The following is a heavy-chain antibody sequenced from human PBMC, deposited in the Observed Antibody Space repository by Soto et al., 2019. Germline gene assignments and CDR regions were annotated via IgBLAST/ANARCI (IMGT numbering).Heavy chain of an antibody. D-gene: IGHD3-22*01. CDR1: GGSITNIY. CDR3: AKGGWLLDY. J-gene: IGHJ4*02. V-gene: IGHV4-59*01. Sequence: PSETLSLTCTVFGGSITNIYWSWIRQPPGKGLEWIGYIYSDGNTKYNPSLRSRVTMSGDTSKNQFSLRLASVTAADTAVYHCAKGGWLLDYWGQGTLVTVSS. CDR2: IYSDGNT.